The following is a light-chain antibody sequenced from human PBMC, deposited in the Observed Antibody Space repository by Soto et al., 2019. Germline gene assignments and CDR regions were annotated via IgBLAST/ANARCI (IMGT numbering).Light chain of an antibody. CDR1: QDISNY. CDR3: QKYIPSPRT. Sequence: DIQMTQSPPSLSASVGDRVIITCRASQDISNYLAWYQQKPGKAPKLLIYGASTVQSGVPSRFSGSGSGTDFTLTISSLQPEDFATYYCQKYIPSPRTFGPGTKVEIK. CDR2: GAS. V-gene: IGKV1-27*01. J-gene: IGKJ1*01.